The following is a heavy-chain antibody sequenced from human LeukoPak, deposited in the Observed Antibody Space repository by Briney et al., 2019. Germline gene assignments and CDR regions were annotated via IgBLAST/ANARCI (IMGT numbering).Heavy chain of an antibody. D-gene: IGHD3-22*01. J-gene: IGHJ4*02. CDR3: AREAAYDRSGYDS. Sequence: GGSLRLSCAASGFNFSVYYMSWLRQAPGRGLQCVSYISATGNSKYYADSVKGRFSISRDNTKNSLYLEMSSLRADDTAVYYCAREAAYDRSGYDSWGQGTLVTVSS. V-gene: IGHV3-11*04. CDR2: ISATGNSK. CDR1: GFNFSVYY.